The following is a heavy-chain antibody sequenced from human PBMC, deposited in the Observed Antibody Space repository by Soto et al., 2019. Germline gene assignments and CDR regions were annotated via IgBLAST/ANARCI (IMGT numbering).Heavy chain of an antibody. J-gene: IGHJ4*02. Sequence: QVPLQESGPGLVKPSETLSLTCTVSGGSISSYYWSWIRQPPGKGLEWIGYIYYSGSTNYNPSLKIRVTISVDTSNNQSPLKLSSVTAADTAVYYCARRYGSCFDYWGQGTLGTVSS. CDR2: IYYSGST. CDR1: GGSISSYY. D-gene: IGHD5-18*01. CDR3: ARRYGSCFDY. V-gene: IGHV4-59*08.